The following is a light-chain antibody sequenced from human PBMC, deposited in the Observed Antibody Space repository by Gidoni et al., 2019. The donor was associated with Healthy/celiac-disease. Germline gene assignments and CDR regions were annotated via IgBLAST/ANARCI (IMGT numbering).Light chain of an antibody. J-gene: IGLJ3*02. CDR3: AAWDDSLNGPV. V-gene: IGLV1-44*01. Sequence: QSVLTQPPSASGTPGQRVTISCSGSSSNIGSNTVNWYQQRPGTAPKLLIYSNNHRPSGVPDRFSGSKSGTSASLAISGLQSEDEADYYCAAWDDSLNGPVFGGGTKLTVL. CDR1: SSNIGSNT. CDR2: SNN.